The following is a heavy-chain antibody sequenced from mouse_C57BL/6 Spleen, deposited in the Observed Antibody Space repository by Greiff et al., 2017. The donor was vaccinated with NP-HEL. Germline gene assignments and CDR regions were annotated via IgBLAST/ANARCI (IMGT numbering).Heavy chain of an antibody. CDR3: ARVGSVTGTFAY. D-gene: IGHD4-1*01. CDR1: GYAFTNYL. J-gene: IGHJ3*01. V-gene: IGHV1-54*01. CDR2: INPGSGGT. Sequence: QVQLKQSGAELVRPGTSVKVSCKASGYAFTNYLIEWVKQRPGQGLEWIGVINPGSGGTNYNEKFKGKATLTADKSSSTAYMQLSSLTSEDSAVYFCARVGSVTGTFAYWGQGTLVTVSA.